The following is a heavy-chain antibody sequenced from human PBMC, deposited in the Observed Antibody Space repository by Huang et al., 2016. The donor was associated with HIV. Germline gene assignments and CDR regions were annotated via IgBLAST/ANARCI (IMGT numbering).Heavy chain of an antibody. J-gene: IGHJ4*02. D-gene: IGHD6-19*01. CDR2: NYYSGST. V-gene: IGHV4-39*01. CDR1: GASISGTSYY. CDR3: ARHPVAGFYFDF. Sequence: QLQLQESGPGLVKPSGTLSLSCTVSGASISGTSYYWGWIRQPPGKGLAWIGSNYYSGSTYDNPSLKSRVSVSVDASRNQFSLNLSSMTAADTAVYYCARHPVAGFYFDFWGQGTLVTVSS.